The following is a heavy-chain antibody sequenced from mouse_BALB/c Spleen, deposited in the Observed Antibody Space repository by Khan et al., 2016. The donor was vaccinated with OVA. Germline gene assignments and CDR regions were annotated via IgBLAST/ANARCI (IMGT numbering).Heavy chain of an antibody. CDR2: ISYSGNT. D-gene: IGHD2-4*01. CDR1: GYSITSEYT. J-gene: IGHJ3*01. V-gene: IGHV3-2*02. CDR3: ARKDYYDYDPFPY. Sequence: EVQLQESGPGLVKPSQSLSLTCTVTGYSITSEYTWNWIRQFPGNKLEWMGFISYSGNTRYNPSLKSRISITRDTSKHQFFLQLNYVTSEDTATYYCARKDYYDYDPFPYWGQGTLVTVSA.